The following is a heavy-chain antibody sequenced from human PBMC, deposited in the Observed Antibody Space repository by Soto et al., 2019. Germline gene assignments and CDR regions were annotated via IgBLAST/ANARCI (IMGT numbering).Heavy chain of an antibody. V-gene: IGHV1-46*03. J-gene: IGHJ3*02. Sequence: KPSGASVKVSCKASGYTFTSYYIHWVRQAPGQGLEWMGIINPSGGSTTYAQKFQGRVTMTRDTATSTVYRELSSLISEDTAVYYCTRAPSYGAFDIWGQGTMVNVSS. CDR1: GYTFTSYY. D-gene: IGHD4-17*01. CDR3: TRAPSYGAFDI. CDR2: INPSGGST.